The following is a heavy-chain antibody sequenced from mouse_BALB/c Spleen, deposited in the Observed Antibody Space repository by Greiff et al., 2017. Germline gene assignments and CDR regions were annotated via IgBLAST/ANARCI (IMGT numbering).Heavy chain of an antibody. Sequence: DVKLVESGGGLVKPGGSLKLSCAASGFTFSSYAMSWVRQTPEKRLEWVATISSGGSYTYYPDSVKGRFTISRDNAKNTLYLQMSSLRSEDTAMYYCARPDDGYYWFAYWGQGTLVTVSA. CDR1: GFTFSSYA. D-gene: IGHD2-3*01. J-gene: IGHJ3*01. CDR2: ISSGGSYT. V-gene: IGHV5-9-3*01. CDR3: ARPDDGYYWFAY.